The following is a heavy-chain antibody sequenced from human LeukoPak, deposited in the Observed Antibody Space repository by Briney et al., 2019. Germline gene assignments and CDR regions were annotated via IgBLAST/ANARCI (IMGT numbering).Heavy chain of an antibody. CDR3: ALWENNFDY. Sequence: PRGSLRLSCAASGFTVSSNYISWVRQAPRNGLEWVSVIYSGGSTYYPDSVKGRFTISRDNSKNTLYLQMNSLRAEDKAVYYCALWENNFDYWGQGNLVTVSS. J-gene: IGHJ4*02. CDR2: IYSGGST. V-gene: IGHV3-66*01. CDR1: GFTVSSNY. D-gene: IGHD1-26*01.